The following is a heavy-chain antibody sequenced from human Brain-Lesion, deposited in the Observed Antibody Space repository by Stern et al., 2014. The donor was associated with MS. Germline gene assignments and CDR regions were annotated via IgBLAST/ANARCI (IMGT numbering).Heavy chain of an antibody. CDR1: GSSVGGGDWY. CDR2: IYYSGTT. CDR3: AGAIGKYELLESFDM. V-gene: IGHV4-30-4*01. Sequence: QLQLQESGPGLVKPSQTLSLACAVSGSSVGGGDWYWRWIRQPPGKGLEWLGHIYYSGTTYYNPSLKSRLIISLDTSKNQFSLNLTSVTAADTAVYYCAGAIGKYELLESFDMWGQGTMVTVSS. D-gene: IGHD1-1*01. J-gene: IGHJ3*02.